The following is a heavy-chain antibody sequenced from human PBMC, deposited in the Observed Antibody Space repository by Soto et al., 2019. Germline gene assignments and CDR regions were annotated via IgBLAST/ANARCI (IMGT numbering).Heavy chain of an antibody. Sequence: LRLSCRASGLAFVNYAMNWVRQVPGRGLEWVAGLSTNGRSTYYADSVRGRFTISRDNSKITVYLQMNSLRAEDTAVYYCAKDRAFNYFYGMDVWGQGTTVTVSS. D-gene: IGHD3-10*01. V-gene: IGHV3-23*01. CDR2: LSTNGRST. J-gene: IGHJ6*02. CDR1: GLAFVNYA. CDR3: AKDRAFNYFYGMDV.